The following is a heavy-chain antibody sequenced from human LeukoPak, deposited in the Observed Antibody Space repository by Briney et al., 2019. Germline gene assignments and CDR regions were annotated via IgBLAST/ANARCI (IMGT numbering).Heavy chain of an antibody. CDR1: GYTFTDYY. Sequence: ASVKVSCKASGYTFTDYYILWVRQAPGQGLEWMGWVNPTSGGTNYAQKFQGRVTMTRDTSISTAYMELSRLRSDDTAVYYCARVYYYYDSSGILTLYFDYWGQGTLVTVSS. J-gene: IGHJ4*02. CDR2: VNPTSGGT. CDR3: ARVYYYYDSSGILTLYFDY. D-gene: IGHD3-22*01. V-gene: IGHV1-2*02.